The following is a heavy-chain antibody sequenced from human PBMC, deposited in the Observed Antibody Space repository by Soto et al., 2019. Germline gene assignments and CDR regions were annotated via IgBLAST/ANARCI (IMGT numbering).Heavy chain of an antibody. CDR1: GFTFSSCA. CDR3: AKDVGETTTITHVFDY. V-gene: IGHV3-23*01. J-gene: IGHJ4*02. D-gene: IGHD5-12*01. CDR2: ISGSGGST. Sequence: EVQMLESGGGLVQPGGSLRLSCAASGFTFSSCAMSWVRQAPGKGLEWVSGISGSGGSTYYADSVKGRFTISRDNSKNTLYLQMNSLRAEDTAVYYCAKDVGETTTITHVFDYWGQGTLVTVSS.